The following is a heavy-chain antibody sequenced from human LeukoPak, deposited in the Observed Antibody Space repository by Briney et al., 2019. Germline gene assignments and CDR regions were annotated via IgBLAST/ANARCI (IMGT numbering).Heavy chain of an antibody. CDR3: ARGRPFDY. J-gene: IGHJ4*02. V-gene: IGHV3-48*02. CDR2: ISSTSSTI. Sequence: PGGSLRLSCEASGFTFSTYNMNWVRQAPGKGLEWVSYISSTSSTIHYADSVKGRFTISRDNAKNSLYLQMNSLRDEDTAVYYCARGRPFDYWGQGTLVTVSS. CDR1: GFTFSTYN.